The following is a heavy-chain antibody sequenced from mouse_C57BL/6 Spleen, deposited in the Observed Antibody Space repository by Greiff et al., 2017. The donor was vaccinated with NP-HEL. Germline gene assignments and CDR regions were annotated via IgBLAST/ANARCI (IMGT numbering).Heavy chain of an antibody. CDR2: IHPNSGST. V-gene: IGHV1-64*01. Sequence: QVQLQQPGAELVKPGASVKLSCKASGYTFTSYWMHWVKQRPGQGLEWIGMIHPNSGSTNYNEKFKSKATLTVDNSSSTAYRQRSSLTSEDSAVYYCARGSFYGNYPYWYFDVWGTGTTVTVSS. CDR1: GYTFTSYW. J-gene: IGHJ1*03. CDR3: ARGSFYGNYPYWYFDV. D-gene: IGHD2-1*01.